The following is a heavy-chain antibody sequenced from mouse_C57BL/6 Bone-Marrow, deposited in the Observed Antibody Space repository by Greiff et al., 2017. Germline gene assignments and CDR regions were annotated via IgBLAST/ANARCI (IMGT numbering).Heavy chain of an antibody. CDR1: GYTFTDYY. J-gene: IGHJ1*03. Sequence: VQLQQSGPELVKPGASVKISCKASGYTFTDYYMNWVKQSPGKSLEWIGDINPNNGGTSYNQKFKGKATLTVDKSSSTAYMELRSLTSEDSAVYYCARGDYPQPYFDVWGTGTTVTVSS. D-gene: IGHD5-5*01. CDR3: ARGDYPQPYFDV. V-gene: IGHV1-26*01. CDR2: INPNNGGT.